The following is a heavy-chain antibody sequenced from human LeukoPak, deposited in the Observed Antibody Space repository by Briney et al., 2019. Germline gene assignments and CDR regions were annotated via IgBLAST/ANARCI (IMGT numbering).Heavy chain of an antibody. CDR3: AKDYSSSWYDVPPVDY. D-gene: IGHD6-13*01. J-gene: IGHJ4*02. CDR2: ISYDGSNK. Sequence: GGSLRLSCAASGFTFSSYGMHWVRQAPGKGLEWVAVISYDGSNKYYADSVKGRFTISRDNSKNTLYLQMNSLRAEDTAVYYCAKDYSSSWYDVPPVDYWGQGTLVTVSS. CDR1: GFTFSSYG. V-gene: IGHV3-30*18.